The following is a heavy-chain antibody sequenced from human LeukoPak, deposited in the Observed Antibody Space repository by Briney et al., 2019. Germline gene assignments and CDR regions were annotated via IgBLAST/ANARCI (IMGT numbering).Heavy chain of an antibody. CDR1: GFTFSSYG. Sequence: PGRSLRLSCAASGFTFSSYGMHWVRQAPGKGLEWVAVIWYDGSNKYYADSVKGRFTISRDNSKNTLYLQMNSLRAEDTAVYYCARGHIVGYGFDIWGQGTLVTVSS. D-gene: IGHD2-15*01. J-gene: IGHJ3*02. CDR2: IWYDGSNK. CDR3: ARGHIVGYGFDI. V-gene: IGHV3-33*01.